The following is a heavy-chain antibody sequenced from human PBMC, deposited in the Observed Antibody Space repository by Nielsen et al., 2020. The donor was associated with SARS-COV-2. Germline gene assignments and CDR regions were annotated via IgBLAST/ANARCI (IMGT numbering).Heavy chain of an antibody. CDR3: AKGAVDAEYFQH. D-gene: IGHD2-21*01. V-gene: IGHV3-23*01. CDR2: ISGSDDST. CDR1: GFSVSSHD. Sequence: GESLKISCAASGFSVSSHDMSWVRQAPGKGLEWVSAISGSDDSTYYTDSVKGRFTISRDNSKNTVYLQMNSLRAEDTAVYYCAKGAVDAEYFQHWGQGTLVTVSS. J-gene: IGHJ1*01.